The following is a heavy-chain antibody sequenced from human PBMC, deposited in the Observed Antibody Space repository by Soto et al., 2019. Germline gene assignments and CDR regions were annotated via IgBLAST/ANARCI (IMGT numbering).Heavy chain of an antibody. V-gene: IGHV4-4*02. CDR3: ARSSPSLLRYFDWSDWTRGYYYYYYMDV. CDR1: SGSISSSNW. Sequence: SETLSLTCAVSSGSISSSNWWSWVRQPPGKGLEWIGEIYHSGSTNYNPSLKSRVTISVDKSKNQFSLKLSSVTAADTAVYYCARSSPSLLRYFDWSDWTRGYYYYYYMDVWGKGTTVTVSS. D-gene: IGHD3-9*01. J-gene: IGHJ6*03. CDR2: IYHSGST.